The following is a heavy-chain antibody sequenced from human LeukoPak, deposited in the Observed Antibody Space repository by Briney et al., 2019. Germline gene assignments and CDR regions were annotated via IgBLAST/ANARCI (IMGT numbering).Heavy chain of an antibody. J-gene: IGHJ4*02. V-gene: IGHV4-4*07. Sequence: SETLSLTCNVSGGSISSHYWTWIRQSAGKGLEWIGRIYTTGSTNYDPSLKSRVTMSIDTSKSQFSLNLTSVTAADTAVYYCAREVAVSRYGLDYWGQGILVTVSS. CDR1: GGSISSHY. D-gene: IGHD5-18*01. CDR2: IYTTGST. CDR3: AREVAVSRYGLDY.